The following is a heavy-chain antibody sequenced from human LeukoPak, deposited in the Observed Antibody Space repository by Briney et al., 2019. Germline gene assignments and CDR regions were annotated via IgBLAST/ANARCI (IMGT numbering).Heavy chain of an antibody. Sequence: AGSLRLSCAASGFTFSSYWMSWVRQAPGKGLEWVANIKQDGSEKYYVDSVKGRFTIYRDNAKNSMYLQMNSLRAEDTAVYYCARESQYCSGGSCYSGAFDIWGQGTMVTVSS. CDR2: IKQDGSEK. CDR3: ARESQYCSGGSCYSGAFDI. V-gene: IGHV3-7*01. D-gene: IGHD2-15*01. J-gene: IGHJ3*02. CDR1: GFTFSSYW.